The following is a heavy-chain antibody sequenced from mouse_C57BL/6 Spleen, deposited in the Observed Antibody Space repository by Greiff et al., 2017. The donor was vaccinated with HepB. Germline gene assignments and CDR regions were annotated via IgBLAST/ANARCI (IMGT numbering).Heavy chain of an antibody. D-gene: IGHD2-1*01. CDR1: GFTFTDYY. Sequence: EVQRVESGGGLVQPGGSLSLSCAASGFTFTDYYMSWVRQPPGKALEWLGFIRNKANGYTTEYSASVKGRFTISRDNSQSILYLQMNALRAEDSATYYCARDGNYPYAMDYWGQGTSVTVSS. CDR2: IRNKANGYTT. J-gene: IGHJ4*01. CDR3: ARDGNYPYAMDY. V-gene: IGHV7-3*01.